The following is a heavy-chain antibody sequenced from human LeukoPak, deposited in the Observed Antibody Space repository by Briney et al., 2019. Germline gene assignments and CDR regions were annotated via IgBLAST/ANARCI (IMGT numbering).Heavy chain of an antibody. V-gene: IGHV4-31*03. J-gene: IGHJ4*02. D-gene: IGHD1-26*01. CDR3: ARVGHSGSYYFDY. CDR1: GGSISSGGYY. Sequence: SQTLSLTCTVSGGSISSGGYYWSWIRQHPGKGLEWIGYIYYSGSTYYNPSLKSRVTISVDTSENQFSLKLSSVTAADTAVYYCARVGHSGSYYFDYWGQGTLVTVSS. CDR2: IYYSGST.